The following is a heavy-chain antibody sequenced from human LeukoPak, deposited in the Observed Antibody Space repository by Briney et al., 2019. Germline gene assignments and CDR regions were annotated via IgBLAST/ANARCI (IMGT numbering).Heavy chain of an antibody. CDR1: GGSISSSSYY. Sequence: SETLSLTCTVSGGSISSSSYYWGWIRQPPGKGLEWIGYIYYSGSTYYNPSLKSRVTISVDTSKNQFSLKLSSVTAADTAVYYCAREVTTVAYFDYWGQGTLVTVSS. CDR2: IYYSGST. CDR3: AREVTTVAYFDY. D-gene: IGHD4-23*01. V-gene: IGHV4-31*03. J-gene: IGHJ4*02.